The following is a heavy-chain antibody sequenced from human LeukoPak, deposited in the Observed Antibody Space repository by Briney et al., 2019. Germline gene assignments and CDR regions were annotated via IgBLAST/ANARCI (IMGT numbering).Heavy chain of an antibody. V-gene: IGHV3-11*01. CDR3: AKLFSMMAYYFDY. CDR2: ISSSGSTI. Sequence: GGSLRLSCAASGFTFSDYHMSWIRQAPGKGLEWVSYISSSGSTIYYADSVKGRFTISRDNAKNSLYLQMNSLRAEDTAVYYCAKLFSMMAYYFDYWGQGTLVTVSS. J-gene: IGHJ4*02. CDR1: GFTFSDYH. D-gene: IGHD5-24*01.